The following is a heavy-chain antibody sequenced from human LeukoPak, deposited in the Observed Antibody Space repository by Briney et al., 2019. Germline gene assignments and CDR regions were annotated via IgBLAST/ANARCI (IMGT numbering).Heavy chain of an antibody. V-gene: IGHV3-21*01. CDR1: GFTFSSYS. J-gene: IGHJ4*02. CDR2: ISSSSSYI. Sequence: GGSLRLSCAASGFTFSSYSIHWVRQAPGKGLEWVSSISSSSSYIYYADSVKGRFTISRDNAKDSLYLQMNSLRAEDTAVYYCARGSLHYFDYWGQGTLVTVSS. CDR3: ARGSLHYFDY. D-gene: IGHD4-17*01.